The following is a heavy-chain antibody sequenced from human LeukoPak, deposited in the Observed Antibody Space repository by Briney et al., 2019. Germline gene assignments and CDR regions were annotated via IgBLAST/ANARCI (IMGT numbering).Heavy chain of an antibody. CDR3: ARGGGSSYGSSPLVDY. J-gene: IGHJ4*02. Sequence: GASVKVSCKASGGTFSSYAISWVRQAPGQGLEWMGGIIPIFGTANYAQKFQGRVTITADKSTSTAYMELSSLRSEDTAVYYCARGGGSSYGSSPLVDYWGQGTLVTVSS. CDR1: GGTFSSYA. CDR2: IIPIFGTA. D-gene: IGHD6-6*01. V-gene: IGHV1-69*06.